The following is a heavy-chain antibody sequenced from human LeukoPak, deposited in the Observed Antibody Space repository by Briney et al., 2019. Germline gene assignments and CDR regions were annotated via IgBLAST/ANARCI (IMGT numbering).Heavy chain of an antibody. D-gene: IGHD2-15*01. J-gene: IGHJ4*02. CDR1: GGSFSGYY. V-gene: IGHV4-34*01. Sequence: PSETLSLTCAVYGGSFSGYYWSWIRQPPGKGLEWIGEINHSGSTNYNPSLKSRVTISVDTSKNQFSLKLSSVTAADTAVYYCATTGYCSGNSCYLNPIDYWGQGTLVTVSS. CDR2: INHSGST. CDR3: ATTGYCSGNSCYLNPIDY.